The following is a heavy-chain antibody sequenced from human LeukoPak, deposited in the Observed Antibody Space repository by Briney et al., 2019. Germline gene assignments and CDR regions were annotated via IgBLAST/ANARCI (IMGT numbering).Heavy chain of an antibody. D-gene: IGHD6-13*01. Sequence: GGSLRLSCAASGFTFSSYEMNWVRQAPGKGLEWVSYISSSGSTIYYADSVKGRFTISRDNAKNSLYLQMNSLRAEDTAVYYCAWGDSSLNWFDPWGQGTLVTVSS. V-gene: IGHV3-48*03. CDR2: ISSSGSTI. CDR1: GFTFSSYE. J-gene: IGHJ5*02. CDR3: AWGDSSLNWFDP.